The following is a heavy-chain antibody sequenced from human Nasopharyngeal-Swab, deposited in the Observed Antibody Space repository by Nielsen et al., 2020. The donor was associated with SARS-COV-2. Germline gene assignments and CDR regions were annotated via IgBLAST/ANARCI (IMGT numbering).Heavy chain of an antibody. CDR3: AKKAPGVGQLWYDY. J-gene: IGHJ4*02. D-gene: IGHD5-18*01. V-gene: IGHV3-23*03. CDR2: IYSGGSST. CDR1: GFTFSSYA. Sequence: GESLKISCAASGFTFSSYAMSWVRQAPGKGLEWVSVIYSGGSSTYYADSVKGRFTISRDNSKNTLYLQMNSLRAEDTAVYYCAKKAPGVGQLWYDYRGQGTLVTVSS.